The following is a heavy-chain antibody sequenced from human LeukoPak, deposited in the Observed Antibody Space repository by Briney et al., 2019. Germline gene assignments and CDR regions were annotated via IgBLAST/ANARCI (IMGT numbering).Heavy chain of an antibody. J-gene: IGHJ4*02. D-gene: IGHD6-6*01. CDR3: ARDPRSSSSDFDY. Sequence: GASVKVSCKASGYTFTSYGINWERQAPGQGLEWMGWISAYNDNTNYAQKFQGRVTMTTDTSTSTAYMELRSLRSDDTAVYYCARDPRSSSSDFDYWGQGTLVTVSS. V-gene: IGHV1-18*01. CDR2: ISAYNDNT. CDR1: GYTFTSYG.